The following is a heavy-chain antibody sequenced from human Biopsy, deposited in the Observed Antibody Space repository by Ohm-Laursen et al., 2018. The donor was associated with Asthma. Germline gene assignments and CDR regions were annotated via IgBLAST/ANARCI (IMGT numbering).Heavy chain of an antibody. V-gene: IGHV4-31*03. CDR2: IHHSGTS. Sequence: TLSLTCTVSGDSITSGGCCWNWIRQHPGKGLEWIGYIHHSGTSYFNPSLKSRVSFSRDTSKNQFSLRLSSVTAADTAMYYCARIPRRSGSYFVDYWCQGTLVTVSS. CDR1: GDSITSGGCC. D-gene: IGHD3-22*01. J-gene: IGHJ4*02. CDR3: ARIPRRSGSYFVDY.